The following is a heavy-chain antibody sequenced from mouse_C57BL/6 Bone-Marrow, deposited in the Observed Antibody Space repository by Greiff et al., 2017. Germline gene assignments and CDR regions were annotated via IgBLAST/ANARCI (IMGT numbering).Heavy chain of an antibody. J-gene: IGHJ4*01. CDR1: GFNFKNSY. V-gene: IGHV14-3*01. Sequence: VQLQQSVAELVRPGASVKLSCTASGFNFKNSYMHWVKQRPEQGLEWIGRIDPANGNTKYAPKFQGKATITADTSSNTAYLQLSSLTSDDTAIYYCARLLLRYHYYAMDYWGQGTSVTVSS. CDR2: IDPANGNT. D-gene: IGHD1-1*01. CDR3: ARLLLRYHYYAMDY.